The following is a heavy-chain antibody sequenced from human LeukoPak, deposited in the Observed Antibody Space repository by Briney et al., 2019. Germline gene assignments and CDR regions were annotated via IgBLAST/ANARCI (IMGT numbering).Heavy chain of an antibody. V-gene: IGHV3-7*01. CDR2: IKQDGSEK. CDR3: ARDSTGYGYEEWY. J-gene: IGHJ4*02. D-gene: IGHD5-18*01. CDR1: GFTFSSYW. Sequence: GGSLRLSCAASGFTFSSYWMSWVRQAPGKGLEWVANIKQDGSEKYYVDSVKGRFTISRDNAKNSLYLQMNSLRADDTAVYYCARDSTGYGYEEWYWGQGTLVTVSS.